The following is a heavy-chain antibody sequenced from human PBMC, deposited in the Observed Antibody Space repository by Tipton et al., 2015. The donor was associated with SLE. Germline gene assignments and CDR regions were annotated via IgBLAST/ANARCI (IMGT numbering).Heavy chain of an antibody. CDR3: ARGGIETTEGWYFDL. V-gene: IGHV4-34*01. J-gene: IGHJ2*01. CDR1: GGSFSGYY. CDR2: INHSGST. D-gene: IGHD4-17*01. Sequence: TLSLTCAVYGGSFSGYYWSWIRQPPGKGLEWIGEINHSGSTNYNPSLKSRVTISVDTSKNQFSLKLTSVTAADTAMYYCARGGIETTEGWYFDLWGRGTLVTVSS.